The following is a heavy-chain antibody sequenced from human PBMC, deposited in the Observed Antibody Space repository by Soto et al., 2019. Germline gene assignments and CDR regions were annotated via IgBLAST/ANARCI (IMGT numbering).Heavy chain of an antibody. V-gene: IGHV4-39*01. CDR3: ARHALNSGWYGYYFDY. Sequence: PSETLSLTCTVSGGSISSSSYYWGWIRQPPGKGLEWIGSIYYSGSTYYNPSLKSRVTISVDTSKNQFSLKLSSVTAADTAVYYCARHALNSGWYGYYFDYWGQGTLVTVSS. CDR1: GGSISSSSYY. CDR2: IYYSGST. D-gene: IGHD6-19*01. J-gene: IGHJ4*02.